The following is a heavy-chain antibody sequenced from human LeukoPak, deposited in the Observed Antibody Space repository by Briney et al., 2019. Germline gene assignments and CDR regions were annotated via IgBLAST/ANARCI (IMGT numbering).Heavy chain of an antibody. J-gene: IGHJ4*02. CDR1: GYTFTSYD. CDR2: MNPNNGNT. D-gene: IGHD3-22*01. V-gene: IGHV1-8*03. CDR3: ARGGRANYYDSSGPTEFFFDY. Sequence: ASVKVSCKASGYTFTSYDINWVRQATGQGLEWMGWMNPNNGNTGYAQKFQGRVTITRNTSISTAYMELSSLRSEDTAVYYCARGGRANYYDSSGPTEFFFDYWGQGTLVTVSS.